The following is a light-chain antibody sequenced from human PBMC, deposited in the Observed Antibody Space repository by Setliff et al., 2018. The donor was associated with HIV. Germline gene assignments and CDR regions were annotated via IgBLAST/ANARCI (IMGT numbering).Light chain of an antibody. CDR3: SSYTSSSTRV. J-gene: IGLJ1*01. CDR2: DVS. CDR1: SRDVGGYNY. V-gene: IGLV2-14*01. Sequence: SALTQPASVSWSPGQSITISCTGTSRDVGGYNYVSWYQQHPGKAPKIMIYDVSKRPSGVSNRFSGSKSGNTASLTISVLQAEDDADYYCSSYTSSSTRVFGTGTKVTVL.